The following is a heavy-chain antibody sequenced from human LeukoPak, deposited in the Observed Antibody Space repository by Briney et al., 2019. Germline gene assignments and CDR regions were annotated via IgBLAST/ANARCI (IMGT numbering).Heavy chain of an antibody. Sequence: PGGSLRPSCAASGFTFSSYGMHWVRQAPGKGLEWVAVISYDGSNKYYADSEKGRFTISRDNSKNTLYLQMNSLRAEDTAVYYCAKDPSSGSGSYYNYFDYWGQGTLVTVSS. CDR1: GFTFSSYG. V-gene: IGHV3-30*18. CDR2: ISYDGSNK. D-gene: IGHD3-10*01. CDR3: AKDPSSGSGSYYNYFDY. J-gene: IGHJ4*02.